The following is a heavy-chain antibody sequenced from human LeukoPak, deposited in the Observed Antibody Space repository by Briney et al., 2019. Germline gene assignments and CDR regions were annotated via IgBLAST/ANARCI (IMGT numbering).Heavy chain of an antibody. Sequence: PGGSLRLSCAASGFTFSNAWMSWVRQAPGKGLEWVGRIKSKTDGGTTDYAAPVKGRFTILRDDSKNTLYLQMNSLKTEDTAVYYCTTRFESYYDIDYWGQGTLVTVSS. CDR3: TTRFESYYDIDY. CDR2: IKSKTDGGTT. J-gene: IGHJ4*02. D-gene: IGHD3-22*01. V-gene: IGHV3-15*01. CDR1: GFTFSNAW.